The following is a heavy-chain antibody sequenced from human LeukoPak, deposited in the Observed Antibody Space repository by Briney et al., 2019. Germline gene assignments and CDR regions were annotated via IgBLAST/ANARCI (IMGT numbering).Heavy chain of an antibody. J-gene: IGHJ5*02. D-gene: IGHD5-12*01. CDR3: ARGRLRDWFDP. CDR1: GFTFSSYA. CDR2: INHSGST. V-gene: IGHV4-34*01. Sequence: PGGSLRLSCTPSGFTFSSYALSWVRQPPGKGLEWIGEINHSGSTNYNPSLKSRVTISVDTSKNQFSLKLSSVTAADTAVYYCARGRLRDWFDPWGQGTLVTVSS.